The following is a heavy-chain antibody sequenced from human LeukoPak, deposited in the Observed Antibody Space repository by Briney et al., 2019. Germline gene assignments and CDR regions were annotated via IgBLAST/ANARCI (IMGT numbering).Heavy chain of an antibody. Sequence: GASVKVSCKASGYTFTNFVIHWVRQAPGQRLEWMGWINPSNDDTKYSQKFQGRVTITRDTSASTAYMELSSLRSEDTALYYCARDQIGVAAAYWGQGTLVTVSS. CDR3: ARDQIGVAAAY. V-gene: IGHV1-3*01. D-gene: IGHD2-2*01. CDR2: INPSNDDT. CDR1: GYTFTNFV. J-gene: IGHJ4*02.